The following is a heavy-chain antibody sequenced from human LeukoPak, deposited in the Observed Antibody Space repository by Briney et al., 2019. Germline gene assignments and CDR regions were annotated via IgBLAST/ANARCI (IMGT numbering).Heavy chain of an antibody. Sequence: GGSLRLSCAASGFIFRRYDMSWVRQAPGKGLEWVSAISSSGDSTHYGDSVKGRFTISRDNSKNTLSLQMNSLRVEDTAVYYCAKAGMSTITWFDYWGQGVLVTVSS. J-gene: IGHJ4*02. V-gene: IGHV3-23*01. CDR3: AKAGMSTITWFDY. CDR1: GFIFRRYD. D-gene: IGHD5-24*01. CDR2: ISSSGDST.